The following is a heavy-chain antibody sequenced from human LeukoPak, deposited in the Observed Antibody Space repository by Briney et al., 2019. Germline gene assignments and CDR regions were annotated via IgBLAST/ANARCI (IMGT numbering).Heavy chain of an antibody. CDR1: GFTFSSYG. J-gene: IGHJ6*03. D-gene: IGHD4-17*01. V-gene: IGHV3-30*02. Sequence: GGSLRLSCAASGFTFSSYGMHWVRQAPGKGLEWVAFIRYDGSNKYYADSVKGRFTISRDNSRNTLYLQMNSLRAEDTAVYHCAKDRDYGDYPSAYYYYMDVWGKGTTVTVSS. CDR2: IRYDGSNK. CDR3: AKDRDYGDYPSAYYYYMDV.